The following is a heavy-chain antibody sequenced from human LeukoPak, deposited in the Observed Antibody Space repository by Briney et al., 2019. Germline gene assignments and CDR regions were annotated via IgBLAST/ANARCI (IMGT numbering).Heavy chain of an antibody. CDR2: INPNSGGT. J-gene: IGHJ4*02. CDR3: ARDINLGLDSSGYYSEY. CDR1: GYTFTGYY. V-gene: IGHV1-2*02. D-gene: IGHD3-22*01. Sequence: ASVKVSCKASGYTFTGYYMHWVRQAPGQGLEWMGWINPNSGGTNYAQKFQGRVTMTRDTSISTAYMELSRLKSDDTAVYYCARDINLGLDSSGYYSEYWGQGTLVTVSS.